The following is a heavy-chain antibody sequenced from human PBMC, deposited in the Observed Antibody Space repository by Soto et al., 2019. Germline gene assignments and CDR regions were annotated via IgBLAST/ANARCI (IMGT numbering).Heavy chain of an antibody. CDR1: GGSISSYY. CDR2: IYYSGST. J-gene: IGHJ6*03. CDR3: ARVTVGQLGIYYYYYMEV. D-gene: IGHD3-16*01. Sequence: PSETLSLTCTVSGGSISSYYWSWIRQPPGKGLEWIGYIYYSGSTNYNPSLKSRVTISVDTSKNQFSLKLSSVTAADTAVYYCARVTVGQLGIYYYYYMEVWGKGTTVTVSS. V-gene: IGHV4-59*01.